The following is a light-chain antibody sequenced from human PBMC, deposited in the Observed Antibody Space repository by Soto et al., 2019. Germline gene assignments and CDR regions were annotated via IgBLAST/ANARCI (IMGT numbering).Light chain of an antibody. CDR1: QTISSW. V-gene: IGKV1-5*03. Sequence: DIQMTQSPSTLSGSVGDRVTITCRASQTISSWLAWYQQKAGKAPKLLIYKASTLKSGVPSRFSGSGSGTEFTLTISSLQPDDFTTYYCQHYNSYSEAFGQGIKVDIK. J-gene: IGKJ1*01. CDR2: KAS. CDR3: QHYNSYSEA.